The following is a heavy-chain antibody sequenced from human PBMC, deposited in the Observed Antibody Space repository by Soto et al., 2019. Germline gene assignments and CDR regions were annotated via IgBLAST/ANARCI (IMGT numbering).Heavy chain of an antibody. Sequence: GGSLRLSCAASGVTFSSYGMHGGRQAPGKGLEWVAVIWYDGSNKYYADSVKGRFTISRDNSKNTLYLQMNSLRAEDTAVYYCARAIVGVQRDYYYGMDVWGQGTPATVSS. D-gene: IGHD1-26*01. CDR1: GVTFSSYG. CDR2: IWYDGSNK. V-gene: IGHV3-33*01. CDR3: ARAIVGVQRDYYYGMDV. J-gene: IGHJ6*02.